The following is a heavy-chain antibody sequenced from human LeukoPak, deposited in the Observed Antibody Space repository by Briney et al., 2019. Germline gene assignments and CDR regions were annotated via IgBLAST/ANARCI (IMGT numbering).Heavy chain of an antibody. CDR1: GFTFSSYG. CDR3: AKDRYSYGWDAFDI. Sequence: GGSLRLSCAASGFTFSSYGMHWVRQAPGKGLEWVAVISYDGSNKYYADSVKGRFTISRDNSKNTLYLQMNSLRAEDTAVYYCAKDRYSYGWDAFDIWGQGTMVTVSS. D-gene: IGHD5-18*01. V-gene: IGHV3-30*18. J-gene: IGHJ3*02. CDR2: ISYDGSNK.